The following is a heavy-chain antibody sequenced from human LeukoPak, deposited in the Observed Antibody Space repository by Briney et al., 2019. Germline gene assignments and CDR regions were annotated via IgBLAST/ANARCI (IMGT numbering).Heavy chain of an antibody. Sequence: GASVKVSCKVSGHTLTELSMHWVRQAPGKGLEWMGGFDPEDGETIYAQKFQGRVTMTEDTSTDTAYMELSSLRSEDTAVYYCATDQGKRHCAGYSSSWCYYYGMDVWGQGTTVTVSS. J-gene: IGHJ6*02. V-gene: IGHV1-24*01. CDR1: GHTLTELS. D-gene: IGHD6-13*01. CDR2: FDPEDGET. CDR3: ATDQGKRHCAGYSSSWCYYYGMDV.